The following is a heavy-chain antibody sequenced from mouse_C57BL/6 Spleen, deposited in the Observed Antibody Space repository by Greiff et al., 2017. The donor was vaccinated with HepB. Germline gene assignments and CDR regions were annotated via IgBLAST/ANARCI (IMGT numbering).Heavy chain of an antibody. CDR1: GYTFTSYW. D-gene: IGHD1-1*01. CDR3: ARPLTTVYYFDY. CDR2: IYPGSGST. Sequence: QVHVKQPGAELVKPGASVKMSCKASGYTFTSYWITWVKQRPGQGLEWIGDIYPGSGSTNYNEKFKSKATLTVDTSSSTAYMQLSSLTSEDSAVYYCARPLTTVYYFDYWGQGTTLTVSS. J-gene: IGHJ2*01. V-gene: IGHV1-55*01.